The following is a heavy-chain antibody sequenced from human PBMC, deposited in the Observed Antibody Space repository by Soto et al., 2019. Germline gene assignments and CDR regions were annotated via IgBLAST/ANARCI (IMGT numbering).Heavy chain of an antibody. J-gene: IGHJ6*02. Sequence: ASVKVSCKASGYTFTGYYIIWVRQAPGQGLEWVGWIDPNSGGSNYAQKFQGRVTMTRDTSISTVYMELSSLRSDDTAVYYCAKSGPEIRGAFYGMDGWGQGTTVTVS. CDR3: AKSGPEIRGAFYGMDG. D-gene: IGHD3-10*01. CDR2: IDPNSGGS. V-gene: IGHV1-2*02. CDR1: GYTFTGYY.